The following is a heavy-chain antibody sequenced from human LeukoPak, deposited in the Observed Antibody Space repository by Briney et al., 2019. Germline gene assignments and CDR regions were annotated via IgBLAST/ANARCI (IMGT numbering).Heavy chain of an antibody. CDR2: IKSKTDGGTT. CDR3: TTDGTCSGGSCYRVGYGYYYYYYMDV. V-gene: IGHV3-15*01. J-gene: IGHJ6*03. CDR1: GFTFSNAW. Sequence: GGSLRLSCAASGFTFSNAWMSWVRQAPGKGLEWVGRIKSKTDGGTTDYAAPVKGRFTISRDDSKNTLYLQMNSLKTEDTAVYYCTTDGTCSGGSCYRVGYGYYYYYYMDVWGKGTTVTVSS. D-gene: IGHD2-15*01.